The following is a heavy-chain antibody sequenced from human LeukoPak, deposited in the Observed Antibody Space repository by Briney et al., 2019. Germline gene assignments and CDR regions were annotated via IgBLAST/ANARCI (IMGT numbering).Heavy chain of an antibody. Sequence: GGSLRLSCAASGFTLSSYAMSWVRQGPGKGLEWVSAISVSGNTYHADSVKGRFTISRDNAKNSLYLQMNSLRAEDTAVYYCARERGRNYYDRKWFDPWGQGTLVTVSS. CDR1: GFTLSSYA. V-gene: IGHV3-23*01. J-gene: IGHJ5*02. CDR2: ISVSGNT. CDR3: ARERGRNYYDRKWFDP. D-gene: IGHD3-22*01.